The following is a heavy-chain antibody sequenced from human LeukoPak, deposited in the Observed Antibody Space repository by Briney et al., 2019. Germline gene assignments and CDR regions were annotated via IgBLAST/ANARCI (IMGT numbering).Heavy chain of an antibody. V-gene: IGHV2-5*02. CDR3: AHRRRGYSYGAGEFDY. CDR2: IYWDDDK. CDR1: GFSLSTSGVG. J-gene: IGHJ4*02. D-gene: IGHD5-18*01. Sequence: SGPTLVNPTQTLTLTCTFSGFSLSTSGVGVGWIRQPPGKALEWLALIYWDDDKRYSPSLKSRLTITKDTSKNQVVLTMTNMDPVDTATYYCAHRRRGYSYGAGEFDYWGQGTLVTVSS.